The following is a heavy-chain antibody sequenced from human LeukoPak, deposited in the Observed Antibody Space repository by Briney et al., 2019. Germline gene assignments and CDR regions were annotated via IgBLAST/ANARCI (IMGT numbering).Heavy chain of an antibody. CDR2: ISAYNGNT. CDR1: GYTFTSYG. J-gene: IGHJ3*02. V-gene: IGHV1-18*01. Sequence: ASVKVSCKASGYTFTSYGISWVRQAPGQGLEWMGWISAYNGNTNYAQKLQGRVTMTTDTSTSTAYMELRSLRSDDTAVYYCARGGLGYGGNSVLIEAFDIWGQGTMVTVSS. D-gene: IGHD4-23*01. CDR3: ARGGLGYGGNSVLIEAFDI.